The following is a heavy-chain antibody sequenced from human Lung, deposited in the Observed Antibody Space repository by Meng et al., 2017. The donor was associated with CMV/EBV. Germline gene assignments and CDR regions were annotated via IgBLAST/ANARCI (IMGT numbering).Heavy chain of an antibody. D-gene: IGHD5-24*01. Sequence: QGHLKELGPGLGTPSQTLSLTCTVSGGSIGSGGYYWSWIRQHPGKGLEWIGYIYYTGSTFYNPSLKSRVTISVDTSKNQFSLKLIPATAADTAVYYCAREAGRDGYATPKFDYWGQGTLVTVSS. CDR3: AREAGRDGYATPKFDY. CDR1: GGSIGSGGYY. CDR2: IYYTGST. V-gene: IGHV4-31*03. J-gene: IGHJ4*02.